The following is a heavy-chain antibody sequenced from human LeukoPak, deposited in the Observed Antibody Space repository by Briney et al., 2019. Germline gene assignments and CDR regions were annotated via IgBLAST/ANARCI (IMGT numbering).Heavy chain of an antibody. CDR3: ARLPMTTVTTSAFDI. CDR2: IYYSGST. J-gene: IGHJ3*02. V-gene: IGHV4-59*08. D-gene: IGHD4-17*01. CDR1: GGSISSYY. Sequence: SETLSLTCTVSGGSISSYYGSWIRQPPGKGLEWIGYIYYSGSTNYNPSLKSRVTISVDTSKNQFSLKLSSVTAADKAVYYCARLPMTTVTTSAFDIWGQGTMVTVSS.